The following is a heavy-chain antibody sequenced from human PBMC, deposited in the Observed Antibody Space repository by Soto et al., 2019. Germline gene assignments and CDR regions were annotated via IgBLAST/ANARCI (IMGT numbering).Heavy chain of an antibody. V-gene: IGHV4-59*08. Sequence: QVQLQESGPGLVKPSETLSLTCTVSGGSIGGYNCAWIQQTPGKSLEWVGYVYATGGSRYNPSLKDRFTLSMDTSKSQFSLQMRSVTAADTAVYYCVRQGIGPQHGLVDIWGRGTTVTVSS. CDR1: GGSIGGYN. J-gene: IGHJ6*02. D-gene: IGHD2-21*01. CDR2: VYATGGS. CDR3: VRQGIGPQHGLVDI.